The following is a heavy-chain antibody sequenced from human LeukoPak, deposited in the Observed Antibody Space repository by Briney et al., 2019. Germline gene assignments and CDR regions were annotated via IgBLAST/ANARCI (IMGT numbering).Heavy chain of an antibody. J-gene: IGHJ4*02. CDR3: AKDQGSGYYEGYFDY. CDR2: ISWNSGSI. D-gene: IGHD3-22*01. V-gene: IGHV3-9*01. Sequence: GGSLRLSCAASGFTFDDHAMHWVRQAPGKGLEWVSGISWNSGSIGYADSVKGRFTISRDNAKNSLYLQMNSLRAEDTALYYCAKDQGSGYYEGYFDYWGQGTLVTVSS. CDR1: GFTFDDHA.